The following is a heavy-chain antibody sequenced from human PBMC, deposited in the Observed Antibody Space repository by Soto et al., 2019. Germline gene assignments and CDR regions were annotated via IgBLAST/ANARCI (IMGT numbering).Heavy chain of an antibody. CDR3: ARGPRGVVPAAEVWFDV. D-gene: IGHD2-2*01. V-gene: IGHV4-59*01. CDR2: IYYNGNT. Sequence: QVQLQESGPGLVKPSETLSLTCTVSHGSISSYYWNWIRQSPGEGLEWIGYIYYNGNTNYIKEHPSLKSRVSISIDTSKNQFSLKLSSVTAADTAIYYCARGPRGVVPAAEVWFDVWGQGTLVTVSS. CDR1: HGSISSYY. J-gene: IGHJ5*02.